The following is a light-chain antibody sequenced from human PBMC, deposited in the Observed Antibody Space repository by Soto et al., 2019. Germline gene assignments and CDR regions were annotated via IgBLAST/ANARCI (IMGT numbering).Light chain of an antibody. V-gene: IGKV3-11*01. Sequence: EIVLTQSPATLSLSPGERATLSCRASQTVSSSLAWYQQKPGQAPRLLIYEVSNRATGIPARFSGSGSGTEFTLTISRLEPEDFTVYYCHHYETFGQGTKVDI. CDR1: QTVSSS. J-gene: IGKJ1*01. CDR2: EVS. CDR3: HHYET.